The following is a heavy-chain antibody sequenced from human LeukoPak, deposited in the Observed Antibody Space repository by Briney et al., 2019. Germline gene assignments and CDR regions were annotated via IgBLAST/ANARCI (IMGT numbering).Heavy chain of an antibody. V-gene: IGHV4-30-4*01. J-gene: IGHJ4*02. CDR2: IYYSGST. Sequence: PSETLSLTCTVSGGSISSGDYYWSWIRHPAGKGLEWIGYIYYSGSTYYNPSLKSRVTISVDTSKNQFSLKLSSVTAADTAVYYCARADLYGPVVDWGQGTLVTVSS. CDR1: GGSISSGDYY. D-gene: IGHD2/OR15-2a*01. CDR3: ARADLYGPVVD.